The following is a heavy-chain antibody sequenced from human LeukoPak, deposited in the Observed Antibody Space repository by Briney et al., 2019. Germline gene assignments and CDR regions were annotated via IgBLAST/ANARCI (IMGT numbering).Heavy chain of an antibody. Sequence: AGGSLRLSCAASGFTVSSNYMSWVRQAPGKGLEWVSVIYSGGSTYYADSVKGRFTISRDNSKNTLYPQMNSLRAEDTAVYYCARGSYYDSSGYPTDAFDIWGQGTMVTVSS. D-gene: IGHD3-22*01. J-gene: IGHJ3*02. CDR2: IYSGGST. CDR1: GFTVSSNY. V-gene: IGHV3-53*01. CDR3: ARGSYYDSSGYPTDAFDI.